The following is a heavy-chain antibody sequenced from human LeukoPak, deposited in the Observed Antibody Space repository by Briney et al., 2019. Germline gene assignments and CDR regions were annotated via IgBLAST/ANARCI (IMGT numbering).Heavy chain of an antibody. CDR1: GFTFTSYA. D-gene: IGHD2-2*03. V-gene: IGHV3-30*04. J-gene: IGHJ5*02. CDR2: LSYDGSNN. Sequence: PGRSLRLSCTASGFTFTSYAMHWVRQAPGKGLGWVAVLSYDGSNNYYADSVRGRFTVSRDISKNTLFLQMDSLRVEDTAVYYCAKDGYCGSASCYGWFDPWGQGTLVTVSS. CDR3: AKDGYCGSASCYGWFDP.